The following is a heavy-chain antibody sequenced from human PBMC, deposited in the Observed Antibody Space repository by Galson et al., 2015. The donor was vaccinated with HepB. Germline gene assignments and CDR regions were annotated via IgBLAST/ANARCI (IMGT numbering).Heavy chain of an antibody. CDR3: ARLKSDTATY. CDR2: IYYSGST. V-gene: IGHV4-39*01. Sequence: SETLSLTCTVSGGSISSSSYYWGWIRQPPGKGLEWIGSIYYSGSTYYNPSLKSRVTISVDTSKNQFSLKLSSVTAADTAVYYCARLKSDTATYWGQGTLVTVSS. D-gene: IGHD5-18*01. J-gene: IGHJ4*02. CDR1: GGSISSSSYY.